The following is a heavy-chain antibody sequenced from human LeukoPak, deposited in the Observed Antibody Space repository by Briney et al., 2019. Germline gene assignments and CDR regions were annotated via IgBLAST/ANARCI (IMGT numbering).Heavy chain of an antibody. Sequence: GRSLRLSRAASGLTFSNYAMHWVRQAPGKWLEWVAVISYDGTNNYYAAPVKGRCTISRDNSKNTLYLQMNSLRAEDTAVFYCARDRSSYEYYFDHWGQGTLVTVSS. CDR3: ARDRSSYEYYFDH. CDR1: GLTFSNYA. V-gene: IGHV3-30-3*01. J-gene: IGHJ4*02. D-gene: IGHD5-12*01. CDR2: ISYDGTNN.